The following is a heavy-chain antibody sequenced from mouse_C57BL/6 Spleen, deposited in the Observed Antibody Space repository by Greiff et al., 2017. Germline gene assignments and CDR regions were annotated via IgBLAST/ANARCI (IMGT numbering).Heavy chain of an antibody. Sequence: DVQLQESGPGLVKPSQSLSLTCSVTGYSITSGYYWNWIRQFPGNKLEWMGYISYNGSNNYNPSLKNRISITRDTSKNPFFLKLNSVTPEDTATYYCARRGGNYVDYAMDGWGQGTSVTVSS. J-gene: IGHJ4*01. D-gene: IGHD2-1*01. V-gene: IGHV3-6*01. CDR2: ISYNGSN. CDR1: GYSITSGYY. CDR3: ARRGGNYVDYAMDG.